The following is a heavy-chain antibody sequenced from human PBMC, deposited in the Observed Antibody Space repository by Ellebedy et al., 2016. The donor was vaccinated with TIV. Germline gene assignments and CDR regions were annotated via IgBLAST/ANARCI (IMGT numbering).Heavy chain of an antibody. CDR1: GLTVSDNY. D-gene: IGHD3-10*01. CDR2: FYSGGST. V-gene: IGHV3-66*01. CDR3: VRDRGRSKGWFDP. Sequence: PGGSLRLSCAASGLTVSDNYINWVRQAPGKGLEWVAAFYSGGSTYYADSVKGRFIISRDNSKNIVYLQRDSLRVDDTAVYYCVRDRGRSKGWFDPWGQGTLVTVSS. J-gene: IGHJ5*02.